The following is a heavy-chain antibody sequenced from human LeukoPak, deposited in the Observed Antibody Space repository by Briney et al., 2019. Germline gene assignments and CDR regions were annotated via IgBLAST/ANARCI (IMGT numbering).Heavy chain of an antibody. CDR1: GGSISSSSYY. V-gene: IGHV4-39*01. J-gene: IGHJ6*02. CDR3: ARRGYYGSGSYYSGGMDV. Sequence: SETLSLTCTVSGGSISSSSYYWGWIRQPAGKGLEWIGSIYYSGSTYYNPSLKSRVTISVDTSKNQFSLKLSSVTAADTAVYYCARRGYYGSGSYYSGGMDVWGQGTTVTVSS. CDR2: IYYSGST. D-gene: IGHD3-10*01.